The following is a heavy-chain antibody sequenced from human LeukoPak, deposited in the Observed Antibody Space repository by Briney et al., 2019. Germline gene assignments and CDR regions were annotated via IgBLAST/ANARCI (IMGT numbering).Heavy chain of an antibody. D-gene: IGHD3-3*01. Sequence: GGSLRLSCAASGFTLSNYWMSWVRQAPGKGLEWVANIKQDGSEKYYVDSVKGRFTISRDNAKNSLYLQMNSLRAEDTAVYYCARDRDPYYDFWSDYPTGAFDIWGQGTMVTVSS. CDR1: GFTLSNYW. V-gene: IGHV3-7*01. J-gene: IGHJ3*02. CDR3: ARDRDPYYDFWSDYPTGAFDI. CDR2: IKQDGSEK.